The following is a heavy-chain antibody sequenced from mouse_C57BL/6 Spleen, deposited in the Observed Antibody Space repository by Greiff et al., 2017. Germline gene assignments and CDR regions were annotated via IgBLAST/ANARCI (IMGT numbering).Heavy chain of an antibody. J-gene: IGHJ1*03. CDR3: ARCYYGSSYGYFDV. V-gene: IGHV1-55*01. Sequence: VKLQQPGAELVKPGASVKMSCKASGYTFTSYWITWVKQRPGQGLEWIGDIYPGSGSTNYNEKFKSKATLTVDTSSSTAYMQLSSLTSEDSAVYYCARCYYGSSYGYFDVWGTGTTVTVSS. D-gene: IGHD1-1*01. CDR2: IYPGSGST. CDR1: GYTFTSYW.